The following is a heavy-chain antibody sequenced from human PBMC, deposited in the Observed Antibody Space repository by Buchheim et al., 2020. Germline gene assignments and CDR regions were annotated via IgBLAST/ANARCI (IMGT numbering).Heavy chain of an antibody. J-gene: IGHJ6*02. V-gene: IGHV3-48*03. CDR3: ASGEQQLVGENYYGMDV. CDR2: ISSSGSTI. CDR1: GFTFSSYE. D-gene: IGHD6-13*01. Sequence: EVQLVESGGGLVQPGGSLRLSCAASGFTFSSYEMNWVRQAPGKGLEWVSYISSSGSTIYYADSVKGRFTISSDNAKNSLYLQMNSLRAEDTAVYYCASGEQQLVGENYYGMDVWGQGTT.